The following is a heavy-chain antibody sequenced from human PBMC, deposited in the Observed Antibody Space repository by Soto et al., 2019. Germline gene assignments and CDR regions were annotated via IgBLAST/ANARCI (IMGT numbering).Heavy chain of an antibody. Sequence: QVQLVESGGGVVQPGRSLRLSCAASGFTFSSYGMHWVRQAPGKGLEWVAVISYDGSNKYYADSVKGRFTISRDNSKNTLYLQMNSLRAEDTAVYYCAKAEGGSYHDWGHGTLVTVSS. J-gene: IGHJ4*01. V-gene: IGHV3-30*18. CDR3: AKAEGGSYHD. CDR2: ISYDGSNK. D-gene: IGHD1-26*01. CDR1: GFTFSSYG.